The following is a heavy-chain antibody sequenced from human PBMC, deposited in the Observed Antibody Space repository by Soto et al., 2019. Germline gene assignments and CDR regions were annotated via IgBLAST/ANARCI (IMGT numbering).Heavy chain of an antibody. D-gene: IGHD3-10*01. J-gene: IGHJ6*02. V-gene: IGHV1-69*01. CDR1: GGSFNNYA. Sequence: QVHLVQSGAEVEKPGSSVKVSCKTSGGSFNNYAVSWVRQAPGQGLEWMGGIIPNFDTPNYAQKFQDRVTIIADESTSTVYMEVGSLRSNDTAVYYCAVAMVREILIFESSGMHVWGQGTTVIVSS. CDR2: IIPNFDTP. CDR3: AVAMVREILIFESSGMHV.